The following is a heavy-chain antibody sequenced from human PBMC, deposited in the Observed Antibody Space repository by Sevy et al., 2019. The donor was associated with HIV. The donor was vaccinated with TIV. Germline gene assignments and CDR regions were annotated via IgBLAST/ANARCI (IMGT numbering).Heavy chain of an antibody. CDR2: VSRNGSTP. Sequence: GGYLRLSCAGSGFTFGGYMMNWVRQAPGRGLEWVARVSRNGSTPDYGDSAKGRFTISRDNSKNTVYLQLKELRAEDTALYYCVKEGRDDFNPYLDFWGQGILVTVSS. J-gene: IGHJ4*02. D-gene: IGHD3-10*01. CDR1: GFTFGGYM. CDR3: VKEGRDDFNPYLDF. V-gene: IGHV3-23*01.